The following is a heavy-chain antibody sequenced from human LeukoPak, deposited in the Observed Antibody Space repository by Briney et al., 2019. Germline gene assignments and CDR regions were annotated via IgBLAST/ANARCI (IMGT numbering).Heavy chain of an antibody. CDR2: ISSSSSYI. D-gene: IGHD3-16*01. J-gene: IGHJ4*02. CDR3: ARDLPTFGGGYYFDY. Sequence: GGSLRLSCAASGFTFSSYSMNWVRQAPGKGLEWVSSISSSSSYIYYADSVKGRFTISRDNAKNSLYLQMNSLRAEDTAVYYCARDLPTFGGGYYFDYWGQGTLVTVSS. CDR1: GFTFSSYS. V-gene: IGHV3-21*01.